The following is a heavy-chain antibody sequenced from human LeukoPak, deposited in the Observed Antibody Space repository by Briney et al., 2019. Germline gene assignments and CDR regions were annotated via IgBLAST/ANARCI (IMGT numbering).Heavy chain of an antibody. Sequence: PSETLSLTCTVSGYSISSGYYWGWIRQPPGKGLEWIGSIYHSGSTYYNPSLKSRVTISVDTSKNQFSLKLSSVTAADTAVYYCARGVGSGYDFDYWGQGTLVTVSS. CDR1: GYSISSGYY. CDR2: IYHSGST. V-gene: IGHV4-38-2*02. J-gene: IGHJ4*02. CDR3: ARGVGSGYDFDY. D-gene: IGHD5-12*01.